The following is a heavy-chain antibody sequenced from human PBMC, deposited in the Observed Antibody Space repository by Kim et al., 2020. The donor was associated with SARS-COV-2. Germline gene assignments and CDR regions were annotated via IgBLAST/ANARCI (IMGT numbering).Heavy chain of an antibody. V-gene: IGHV4-39*01. CDR2: IYYSGST. Sequence: SETLSLTCTVSGGSISSSSYYWGWIRQPPGKGLELIGNIYYSGSTYYNPSLRSRVTISVDTSKNQFSLKLSSVTAADTAVYHCASAHLGYCSSTSCYSRAFDIWGQGTMVTVSS. CDR3: ASAHLGYCSSTSCYSRAFDI. CDR1: GGSISSSSYY. D-gene: IGHD2-2*02. J-gene: IGHJ3*02.